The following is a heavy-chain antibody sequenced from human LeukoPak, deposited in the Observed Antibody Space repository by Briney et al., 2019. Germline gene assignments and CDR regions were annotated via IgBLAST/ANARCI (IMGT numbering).Heavy chain of an antibody. J-gene: IGHJ4*02. D-gene: IGHD4-23*01. CDR2: IYHSGTT. Sequence: PSETLSLTCTVSGYSISSGNYWGWIRPSPGKGLEWIGNIYHSGTTYYNPSLKSRVTISVDTSKNQFSLKLSSVTAADTAVYYCARGSGGHVDYWGQGTLVTVSS. CDR1: GYSISSGNY. V-gene: IGHV4-38-2*02. CDR3: ARGSGGHVDY.